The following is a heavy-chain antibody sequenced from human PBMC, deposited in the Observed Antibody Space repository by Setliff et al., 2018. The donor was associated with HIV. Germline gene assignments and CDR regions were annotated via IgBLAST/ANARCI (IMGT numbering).Heavy chain of an antibody. Sequence: GASVKVSCKASGYTFTSYGISWVRQAPGQGLEWMGWISAYNGNTNYAQKLQGRVTMTTDTSTSTAYMELRSLRSDDTAVYSCARDIGGWHETETEYFQYWGQGTLVTVSS. CDR1: GYTFTSYG. D-gene: IGHD6-19*01. J-gene: IGHJ1*01. V-gene: IGHV1-18*01. CDR2: ISAYNGNT. CDR3: ARDIGGWHETETEYFQY.